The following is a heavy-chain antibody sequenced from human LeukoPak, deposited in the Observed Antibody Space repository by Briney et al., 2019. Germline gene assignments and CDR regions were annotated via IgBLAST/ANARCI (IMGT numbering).Heavy chain of an antibody. CDR1: GYRFSSYW. J-gene: IGHJ5*02. Sequence: GESLKISCQGPGYRFSSYWIGWVRQMPGKGLEWMGTMYPGDSDTRYSPSFQGQVTMSVDKSITTAYLEWSGLKASDTAMYYCARDYGSGSGNWFDAWGPGTLVTVSS. CDR3: ARDYGSGSGNWFDA. CDR2: MYPGDSDT. V-gene: IGHV5-51*01. D-gene: IGHD3-10*01.